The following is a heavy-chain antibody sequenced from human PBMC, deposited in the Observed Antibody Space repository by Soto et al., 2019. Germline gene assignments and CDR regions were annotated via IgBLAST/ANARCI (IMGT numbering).Heavy chain of an antibody. J-gene: IGHJ2*01. D-gene: IGHD4-17*01. V-gene: IGHV4-30-4*01. Sequence: QLQLRESGPGLVKPSETLSLTCTVSGGSISGGVGGLYYWSWVRQPPGKGLEWIGYIYDSGSTSYNPSVKSRVTQSVDTAKNRSSQRLSSVTAADTGVYYCAREVIPLTTDWYVDLWGRGTLVTVSS. CDR1: GGSISGGVGGLYY. CDR2: IYDSGST. CDR3: AREVIPLTTDWYVDL.